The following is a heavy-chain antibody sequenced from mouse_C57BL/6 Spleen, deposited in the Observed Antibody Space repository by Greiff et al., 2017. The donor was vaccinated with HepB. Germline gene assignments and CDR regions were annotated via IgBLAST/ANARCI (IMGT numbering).Heavy chain of an antibody. CDR2: ISYSGST. D-gene: IGHD1-1*01. V-gene: IGHV3-1*01. Sequence: EVQRVESGPGMVKPSQSLSLTCTVTGYSITSGYDWHWIRHFPGNKLEWMGYISYSGSTNYNPSLKSRISITHDTSKNHFFLKLNSVTTEDTATYYCARDGDYGSSYGYFDVWGTGTTVTVSS. CDR1: GYSITSGYD. CDR3: ARDGDYGSSYGYFDV. J-gene: IGHJ1*03.